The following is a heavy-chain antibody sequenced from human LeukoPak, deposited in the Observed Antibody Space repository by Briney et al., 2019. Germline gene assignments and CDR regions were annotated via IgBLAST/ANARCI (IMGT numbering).Heavy chain of an antibody. CDR2: IYYSGST. CDR1: GGSIGSSSYY. V-gene: IGHV4-39*07. J-gene: IGHJ4*02. D-gene: IGHD5-24*01. Sequence: SETLSLTCTVSGGSIGSSSYYWGWIRQPPGKGLEWIGNIYYSGSTYYNPSLKSRVTISVDTSKNQFSLKLSSVTAADTAVYYCARERRDGYNPIYWGQGTLVTVSS. CDR3: ARERRDGYNPIY.